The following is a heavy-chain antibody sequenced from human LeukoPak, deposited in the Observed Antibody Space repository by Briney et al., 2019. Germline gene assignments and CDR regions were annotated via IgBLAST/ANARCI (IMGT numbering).Heavy chain of an antibody. Sequence: PGRSLRLSCVPSGFTFDDHAMHWVRQGPGKGLEWVAGISWNSDTIGYADSVKGRFTISRDNAKNSLYLQMNSLRAEDTAVYYCARPMQWLVQPDYWGQGTLVTVSS. V-gene: IGHV3-9*01. J-gene: IGHJ4*02. D-gene: IGHD6-19*01. CDR1: GFTFDDHA. CDR2: ISWNSDTI. CDR3: ARPMQWLVQPDY.